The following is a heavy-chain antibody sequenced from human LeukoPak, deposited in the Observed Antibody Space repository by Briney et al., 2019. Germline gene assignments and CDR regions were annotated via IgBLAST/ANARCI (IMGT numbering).Heavy chain of an antibody. Sequence: PGGSLRLSCAASGFTFSRYAMSWARQAPGKGLEWVSGISGDCDTTYYADPVKGRFTISRDNSKNTLYLQMNSLRAEDTAVYYCAKDFGDCSNGVCYGKPFDYWGQGTLVTDSS. CDR3: AKDFGDCSNGVCYGKPFDY. D-gene: IGHD2-8*01. J-gene: IGHJ4*02. CDR1: GFTFSRYA. V-gene: IGHV3-23*01. CDR2: ISGDCDTT.